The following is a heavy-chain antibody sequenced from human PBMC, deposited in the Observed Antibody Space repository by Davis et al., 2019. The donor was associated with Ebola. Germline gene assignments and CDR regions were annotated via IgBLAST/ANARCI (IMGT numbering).Heavy chain of an antibody. CDR1: GYSFTNYW. D-gene: IGHD2-8*02. J-gene: IGHJ3*02. CDR3: ASLRRTITGMDDGFDI. V-gene: IGHV5-51*01. Sequence: GESLKISCKGSGYSFTNYWIGWVRQMPGKGLEWLGIIYPGDADTRYSPSFQGHVTISADKSMKTAFLQWSSLKASDSGMYYCASLRRTITGMDDGFDIWGEGTMVTVSS. CDR2: IYPGDADT.